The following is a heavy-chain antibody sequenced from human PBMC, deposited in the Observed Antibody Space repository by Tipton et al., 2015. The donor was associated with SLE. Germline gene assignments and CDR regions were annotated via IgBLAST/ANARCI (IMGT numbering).Heavy chain of an antibody. CDR1: GGSFSGYS. J-gene: IGHJ5*01. Sequence: TLSLTCAVFGGSFSGYSWSWIRQPPGKGLEWIGTIYQNGNTYYNPSLKSRVTISVDRSKNQLSLKLSSVTAADTAVFYCARGGRNFPSGWFDSWGQGLLVTVSS. D-gene: IGHD1-14*01. CDR3: ARGGRNFPSGWFDS. V-gene: IGHV4-34*01. CDR2: IYQNGNT.